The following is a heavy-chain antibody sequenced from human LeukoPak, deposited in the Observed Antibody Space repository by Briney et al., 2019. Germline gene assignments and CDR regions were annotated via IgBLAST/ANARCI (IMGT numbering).Heavy chain of an antibody. CDR2: ISGSNSYI. CDR1: GFTFSSYT. Sequence: GGSPRLSCAASGFTFSSYTMHWIRQAPGKGLEWVSSISGSNSYIFYADSVKGRFTVSRDNAKDSLYLQMNSLRAEDTAVYYCARALTTLTYEGYWGQGTLVTVSS. CDR3: ARALTTLTYEGY. D-gene: IGHD1-1*01. V-gene: IGHV3-21*01. J-gene: IGHJ4*02.